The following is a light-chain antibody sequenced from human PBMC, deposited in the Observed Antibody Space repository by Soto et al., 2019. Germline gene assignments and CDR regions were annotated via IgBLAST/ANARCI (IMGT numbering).Light chain of an antibody. CDR3: AAWDDSLNGVV. Sequence: QSVLTQPPSASGTPGQRVTISCSGSSSNIGSNTVNWYQQLPGTAPKLLIYSNNQRPSGVPDRFPGSKSGPSASLAISGLQSEDEADYYCAAWDDSLNGVVFGGGTKVTVL. J-gene: IGLJ2*01. V-gene: IGLV1-44*01. CDR1: SSNIGSNT. CDR2: SNN.